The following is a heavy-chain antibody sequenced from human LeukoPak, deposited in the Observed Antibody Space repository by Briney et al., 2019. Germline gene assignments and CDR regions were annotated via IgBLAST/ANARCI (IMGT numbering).Heavy chain of an antibody. CDR1: GGSISSTSYY. Sequence: SETLSLTCTVSGGSISSTSYYWGWIRQSPGKGLDWIGSIYYSGGTYYNPSLKSRGTIFIDRSKNQFSLNLTSVTAADTALYYCARILNIVVVTSTTPGWYFDLWGRGAQVTVSS. V-gene: IGHV4-39*01. J-gene: IGHJ2*01. D-gene: IGHD2-21*02. CDR2: IYYSGGT. CDR3: ARILNIVVVTSTTPGWYFDL.